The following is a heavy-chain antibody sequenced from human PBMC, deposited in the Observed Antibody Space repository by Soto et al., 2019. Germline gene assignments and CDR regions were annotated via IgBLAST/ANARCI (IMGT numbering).Heavy chain of an antibody. D-gene: IGHD5-12*01. J-gene: IGHJ4*02. CDR3: ATSTVSYVDIVSSTTRGYFDH. CDR2: IYPGDSDT. V-gene: IGHV5-51*01. CDR1: GYNFNTYW. Sequence: GESLKISFEGSGYNFNTYWIGWVRQMPGKGLGWMALIYPGDSDTRYSPSFEGQVTLSVDRSISTAYLQWSSLKASDTAIYYCATSTVSYVDIVSSTTRGYFDHWGQGTLVTVSS.